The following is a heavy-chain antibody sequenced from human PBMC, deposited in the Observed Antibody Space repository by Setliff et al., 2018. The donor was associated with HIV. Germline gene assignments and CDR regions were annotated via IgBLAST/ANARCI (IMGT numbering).Heavy chain of an antibody. CDR1: GRSFSDNS. J-gene: IGHJ5*02. CDR3: ARKGWNAYEAFDD. V-gene: IGHV4-34*01. D-gene: IGHD5-12*01. Sequence: SETLSLTCAVYGRSFSDNSWNWIRQPPGKGLEWIGEINHSGNTDYNPSLKSRVSITLDTSKNQFSLKLTSVTAADTAVYYCARKGWNAYEAFDDWGQGTRVTVSS. CDR2: INHSGNT.